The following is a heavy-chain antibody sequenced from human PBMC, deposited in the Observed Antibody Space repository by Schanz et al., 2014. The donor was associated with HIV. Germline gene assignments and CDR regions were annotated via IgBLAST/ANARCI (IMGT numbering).Heavy chain of an antibody. D-gene: IGHD3-10*01. Sequence: QVQLRQSGAGLLKPSETLSLTCDVYGGSFSGYYWSWVRQSPGKGLEWIGEISHSGSTNYNPSLRGRVSMSVDPSKNKFSVKVKSMTAADTAVYYCARGGILLPRGVSNWFDPWGQGTLVIVSS. CDR1: GGSFSGYY. V-gene: IGHV4-34*01. CDR2: ISHSGST. CDR3: ARGGILLPRGVSNWFDP. J-gene: IGHJ5*02.